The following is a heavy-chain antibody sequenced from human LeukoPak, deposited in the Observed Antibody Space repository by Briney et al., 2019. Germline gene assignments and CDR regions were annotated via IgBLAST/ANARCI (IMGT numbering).Heavy chain of an antibody. D-gene: IGHD2-2*02. CDR2: ISSSSSYI. Sequence: GSPRLSCAASGFTFSSYSMNWVRQAPGKGLEWVSSISSSSSYIYYADPVKGRFTISRDNDKNSLYLQMNSLRAEDTAVYYCASEEYCSSTSCYKAFDIWGQGTMVTVSS. CDR3: ASEEYCSSTSCYKAFDI. V-gene: IGHV3-21*01. CDR1: GFTFSSYS. J-gene: IGHJ3*02.